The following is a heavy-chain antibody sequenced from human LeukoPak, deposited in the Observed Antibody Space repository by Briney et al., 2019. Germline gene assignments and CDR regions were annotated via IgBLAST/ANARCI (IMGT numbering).Heavy chain of an antibody. CDR3: ANGNRCTSPNCLGYYYFYMDV. Sequence: PGGSLRLSCAASGFTFSSYAMSWVRQAPGKGLEWVSGFSGSGGTTYYADSVKGRFTISRDNSKNALYLQMNSLRVEDTAVYYCANGNRCTSPNCLGYYYFYMDVWGKGTTVTVSS. J-gene: IGHJ6*03. CDR1: GFTFSSYA. D-gene: IGHD2-8*01. V-gene: IGHV3-23*01. CDR2: FSGSGGTT.